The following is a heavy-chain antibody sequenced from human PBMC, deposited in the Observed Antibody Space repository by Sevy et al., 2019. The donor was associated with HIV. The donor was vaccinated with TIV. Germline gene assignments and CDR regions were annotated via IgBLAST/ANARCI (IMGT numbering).Heavy chain of an antibody. CDR1: GDSVSSNSAA. V-gene: IGHV6-1*01. CDR2: TYYRSKWYF. CDR3: ARVSCGSYCGPYFDS. D-gene: IGHD1-26*01. Sequence: SETLSLTCAISGDSVSSNSAAWNWIRQSPSRGLEWLGRTYYRSKWYFNYAESVKRRMTINPDTSKNQFSLQLNSVTPEDTAVYYCARVSCGSYCGPYFDSWGQGILVTVSS. J-gene: IGHJ4*02.